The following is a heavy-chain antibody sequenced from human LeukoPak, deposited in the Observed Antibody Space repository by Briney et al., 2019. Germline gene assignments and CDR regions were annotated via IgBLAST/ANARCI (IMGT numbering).Heavy chain of an antibody. CDR2: INPNSGGT. CDR1: GYTFTGYY. Sequence: ASVKVSCKASGYTFTGYYMHWVRQAPGQGLEWMGWINPNSGGTNYAQKFQGRVTMTRDTSISTAYMELSRLRSDDTAVYYCARKPASYSYYYYGVDVWGQGTTVTVSS. V-gene: IGHV1-2*02. CDR3: ARKPASYSYYYYGVDV. D-gene: IGHD4-11*01. J-gene: IGHJ6*02.